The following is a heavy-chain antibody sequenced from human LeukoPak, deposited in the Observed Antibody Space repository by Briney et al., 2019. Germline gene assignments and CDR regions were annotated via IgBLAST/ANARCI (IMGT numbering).Heavy chain of an antibody. CDR2: INPNSGGT. J-gene: IGHJ6*03. D-gene: IGHD3-10*01. V-gene: IGHV1-2*02. CDR3: ARVVSWSHDYYYYYMDV. CDR1: GYTFTGYY. Sequence: GASVKVSCKASGYTFTGYYMHWVRQAPGQGLEWMGWINPNSGGTNYAQKFQGRVTMTRDTSISTAYMELSRLRSDDTAVYYCARVVSWSHDYYYYYMDVWGKGTTVTISS.